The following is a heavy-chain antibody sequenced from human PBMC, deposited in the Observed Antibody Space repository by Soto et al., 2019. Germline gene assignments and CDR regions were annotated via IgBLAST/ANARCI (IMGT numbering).Heavy chain of an antibody. D-gene: IGHD3-22*01. CDR3: AGDSSGYYYAF. Sequence: QVQLVESGGGVVQPGRSLRLSCSASGFTFSTYGMHWVRQAPGKGLEWVAVISYDGSNKYYADSVKGRFTISRDNSQNTLHLQMNSLRAEDTAVYYCAGDSSGYYYAFWGQGTLVTVSS. J-gene: IGHJ4*02. V-gene: IGHV3-30*03. CDR1: GFTFSTYG. CDR2: ISYDGSNK.